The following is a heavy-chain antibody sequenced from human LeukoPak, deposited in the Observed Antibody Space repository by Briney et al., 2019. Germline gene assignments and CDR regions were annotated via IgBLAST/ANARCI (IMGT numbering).Heavy chain of an antibody. V-gene: IGHV3-33*01. CDR2: IWYDGSNK. CDR1: GFTFSSYG. D-gene: IGHD3-22*01. CDR3: ARDSGYYDSSGYYFDY. J-gene: IGHJ4*02. Sequence: PGRSLRLSCAASGFTFSSYGMHWVRQAPGKGLEWVAVIWYDGSNKYYADSVKGRFTISRDNSKNTLYLQMNSLRAEDTAVYYCARDSGYYDSSGYYFDYWGQGTLVTVSS.